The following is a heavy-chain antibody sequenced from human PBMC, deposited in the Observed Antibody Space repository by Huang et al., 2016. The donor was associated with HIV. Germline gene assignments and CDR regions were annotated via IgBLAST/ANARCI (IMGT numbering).Heavy chain of an antibody. CDR3: AKDVSRGYDSSGVDY. D-gene: IGHD3-22*01. CDR2: IKPSGGSP. J-gene: IGHJ4*02. CDR1: GYTFTSYY. V-gene: IGHV1-46*01. Sequence: QVQLVQSGAEVKKPGASVKVSCKASGYTFTSYYMHWVRQAPGQGLEWMGIIKPSGGSPSYAQKFQCIVTMTMDTSTSTVYMERSSLRSEDTAVYYCAKDVSRGYDSSGVDYWGQGTLVTVSS.